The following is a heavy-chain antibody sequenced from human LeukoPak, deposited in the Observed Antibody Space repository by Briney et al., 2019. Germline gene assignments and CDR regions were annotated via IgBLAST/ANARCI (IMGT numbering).Heavy chain of an antibody. CDR3: ARDSLVDEDYYDSSEYGMDV. CDR2: ISAYNGNT. D-gene: IGHD3-22*01. Sequence: ASVKVSCKASGYTFTSYGIGWVRQAPGQGLEWMGWISAYNGNTNYAQKLQGRVTMTTDTSTSTAYMELRSLRSDDTAVYYCARDSLVDEDYYDSSEYGMDVWGQGTTVTVSS. J-gene: IGHJ6*02. CDR1: GYTFTSYG. V-gene: IGHV1-18*01.